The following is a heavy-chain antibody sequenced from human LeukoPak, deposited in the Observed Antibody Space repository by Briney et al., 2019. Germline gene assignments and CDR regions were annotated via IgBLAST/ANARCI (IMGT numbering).Heavy chain of an antibody. D-gene: IGHD3-22*01. CDR3: ARSSTYYYDSSGYDY. J-gene: IGHJ4*02. CDR1: GYTFTNYG. CDR2: ISAYNGNT. V-gene: IGHV1-18*01. Sequence: ASVKVSCKASGYTFTNYGISWVRQAPGQGLEWMGWISAYNGNTNYAQKLQGRVTMTTDTSTSTAYMELRSLRSDDTAVYYCARSSTYYYDSSGYDYWGQGTLVTVSS.